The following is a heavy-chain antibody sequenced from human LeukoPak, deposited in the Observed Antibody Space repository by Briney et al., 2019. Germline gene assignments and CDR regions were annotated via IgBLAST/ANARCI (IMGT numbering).Heavy chain of an antibody. D-gene: IGHD1-26*01. J-gene: IGHJ4*02. V-gene: IGHV4-34*01. CDR3: ARVSGMGFWY. CDR1: GGSFNGYY. Sequence: SETLSLTSAVYGGSFNGYYWRWIRQPPGKGLEWIGEINHSGRTNYNPSLKSRVTISVDTSRNHFSLKLSSVTAADTAVYYCARVSGMGFWYWGQGTLVTVSS. CDR2: INHSGRT.